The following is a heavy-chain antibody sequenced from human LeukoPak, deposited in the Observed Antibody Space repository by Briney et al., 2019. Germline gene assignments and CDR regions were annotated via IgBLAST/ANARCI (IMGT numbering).Heavy chain of an antibody. CDR3: ARDSSGYQLDY. J-gene: IGHJ4*02. CDR2: IYYSGST. CDR1: GGSVSSGDYC. Sequence: SQTLSLTCTVSGGSVSSGDYCWNWIRQPPGKGLEWIGYIYYSGSTCYNPSLKSRVTMSVDTSKNQFSLKLSSVTAADTAVYYCARDSSGYQLDYWGQGTLVTVSS. V-gene: IGHV4-30-4*01. D-gene: IGHD3-22*01.